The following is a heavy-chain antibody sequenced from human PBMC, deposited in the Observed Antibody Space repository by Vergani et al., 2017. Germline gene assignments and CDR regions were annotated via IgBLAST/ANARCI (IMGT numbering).Heavy chain of an antibody. V-gene: IGHV3-30*18. CDR2: ISNDGSKK. CDR1: GFSFSSHA. CDR3: AKAGSVTSGSLQYNFYRDV. J-gene: IGHJ6*03. Sequence: QVQLAESGGGRVQPGRSLRLSCAASGFSFSSHAIHWVRQAPGKGLEWVAVISNDGSKKYYADSVKGRFTISSDNSKNTLDLQMNSLRTQDTAVYYCAKAGSVTSGSLQYNFYRDVWVKGTTVTVS. D-gene: IGHD3-10*01.